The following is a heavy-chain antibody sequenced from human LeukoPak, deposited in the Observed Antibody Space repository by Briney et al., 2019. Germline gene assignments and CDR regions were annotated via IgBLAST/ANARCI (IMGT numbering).Heavy chain of an antibody. CDR2: INPSGGST. CDR3: ARAFSLNWFDP. CDR1: GCTFTSYY. D-gene: IGHD3-3*01. Sequence: ASVKVSCKASGCTFTSYYMHWVRQAPGQGLEWMGIINPSGGSTSCAQKFQGRVTMTRDTSTSTVYMELSSLRSEDTAVYYCARAFSLNWFDPWGQGTLVTVSS. V-gene: IGHV1-46*03. J-gene: IGHJ5*02.